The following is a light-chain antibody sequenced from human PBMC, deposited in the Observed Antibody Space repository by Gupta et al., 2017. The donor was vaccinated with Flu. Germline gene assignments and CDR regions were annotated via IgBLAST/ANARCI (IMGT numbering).Light chain of an antibody. CDR2: LGS. V-gene: IGKV2-28*01. CDR3: MQALQTPPT. Sequence: DIVMPQPPLSLPVTPGEPAPISCRSSQSLLHSNGYNYLDWYLQKPGQSPQLLIYLGSNRASGVPDRFSGSGSGTDFTLKISRVEAEDVGVYYCMQALQTPPTFGQGTKLEIK. J-gene: IGKJ2*01. CDR1: QSLLHSNGYNY.